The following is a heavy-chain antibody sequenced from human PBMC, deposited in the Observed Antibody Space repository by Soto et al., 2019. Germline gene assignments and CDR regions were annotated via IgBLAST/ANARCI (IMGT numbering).Heavy chain of an antibody. Sequence: SVQVSCKASGYTFTYRYLHWVRQAPGQALEWMGWITPFNGNTNYAQKFQDRVTITRDRSMSTAYMELSSLRSEDTAMYYCVICTSSQPHGMDVWGQGTLVTVSS. J-gene: IGHJ6*02. CDR3: VICTSSQPHGMDV. V-gene: IGHV1-45*02. CDR1: GYTFTYRY. CDR2: ITPFNGNT. D-gene: IGHD2-2*01.